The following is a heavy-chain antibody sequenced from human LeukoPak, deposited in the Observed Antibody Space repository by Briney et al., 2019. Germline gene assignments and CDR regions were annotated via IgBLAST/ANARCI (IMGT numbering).Heavy chain of an antibody. V-gene: IGHV1-69*13. CDR3: ARPATTVVTGVYYYYYGMDV. CDR2: IIPIFGTA. CDR1: GGTCSSYA. Sequence: SAKVSCKASGGTCSSYAISWVRQATGQWLEWMGGIIPIFGTANYAQKFHGRVTIAADESTSTAYMELSSLRSEDTAVYYCARPATTVVTGVYYYYYGMDVWGQGTTVTVSS. D-gene: IGHD4-23*01. J-gene: IGHJ6*02.